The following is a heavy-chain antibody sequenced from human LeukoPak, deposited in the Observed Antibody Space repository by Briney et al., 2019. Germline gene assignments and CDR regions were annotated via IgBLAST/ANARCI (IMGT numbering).Heavy chain of an antibody. J-gene: IGHJ4*02. CDR1: GYTFTGYY. CDR2: INPNSGDT. Sequence: ASVKVSCKASGYTFTGYYIHWVRQAPGQGLEWMGWINPNSGDTNSAQKFQGRVTMTRDTSISTAYMELSRLRSDDTAVYYCARLAGGLYQFDYWGQGALVTVS. D-gene: IGHD2-2*01. V-gene: IGHV1-2*02. CDR3: ARLAGGLYQFDY.